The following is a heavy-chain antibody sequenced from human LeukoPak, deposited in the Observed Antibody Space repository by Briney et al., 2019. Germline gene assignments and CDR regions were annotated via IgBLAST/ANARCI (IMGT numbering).Heavy chain of an antibody. CDR3: ARDDSGDGYNAAFDY. CDR1: GFTFSSYW. Sequence: GGSLRLSCAASGFTFSSYWMHWVRQAPGKGLVWVSRMNSDGSSTSYADSVKGRFTISRDNAKNSLYLQMNSLRAEDTAVYYCARDDSGDGYNAAFDYWGQGTLVTVSS. D-gene: IGHD5-24*01. J-gene: IGHJ4*02. CDR2: MNSDGSST. V-gene: IGHV3-74*01.